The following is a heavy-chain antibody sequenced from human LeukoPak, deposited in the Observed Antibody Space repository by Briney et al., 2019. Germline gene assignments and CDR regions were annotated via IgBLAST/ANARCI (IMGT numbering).Heavy chain of an antibody. CDR3: ARVDLEWLLVS. CDR2: ISSGGSSI. J-gene: IGHJ5*02. V-gene: IGHV3-48*01. Sequence: GGSLRLSCAASGLTFSSYSMNWVRQAPGKGLEWVSYISSGGSSIYYADSVKGRFTISRDNAKNALYLQMNSLRAEDTAVYFWARVDLEWLLVSWGQGTLVTVSS. CDR1: GLTFSSYS. D-gene: IGHD3-3*01.